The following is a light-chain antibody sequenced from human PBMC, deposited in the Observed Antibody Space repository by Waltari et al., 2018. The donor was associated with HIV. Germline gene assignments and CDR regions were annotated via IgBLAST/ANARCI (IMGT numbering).Light chain of an antibody. CDR1: SSNIGAGHD. Sequence: QSVLTQPPSVSGAPGQRVTISCTGRSSNIGAGHDVHWYQQLPGTAPKLLIYGNSNRPSGVPDRFSGSKSGTSASLAITGLQPDDETDYYCQSYDSSLSNWVFGGGTKVTVL. J-gene: IGLJ3*02. CDR2: GNS. V-gene: IGLV1-40*01. CDR3: QSYDSSLSNWV.